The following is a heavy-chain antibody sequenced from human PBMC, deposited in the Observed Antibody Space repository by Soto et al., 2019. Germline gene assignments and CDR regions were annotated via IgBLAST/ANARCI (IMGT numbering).Heavy chain of an antibody. CDR3: ARDGEATDYYYGMDV. V-gene: IGHV4-4*07. Sequence: SETLSLTCTVSGDSISSYYWSWIRQPAGKGLEWIGRIYTSGSTNYNPSLKSRVTMSADTSKNQLSLKLSSVTAADTAMYYCARDGEATDYYYGMDVWGQGTTVTVSS. D-gene: IGHD5-12*01. J-gene: IGHJ6*02. CDR1: GDSISSYY. CDR2: IYTSGST.